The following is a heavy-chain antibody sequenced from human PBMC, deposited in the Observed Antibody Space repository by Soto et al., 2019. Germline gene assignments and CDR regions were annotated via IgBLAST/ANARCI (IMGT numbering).Heavy chain of an antibody. CDR2: IYPGDSDT. CDR1: GYSFTSYW. CDR3: ARQMSYNWNYYYGMDV. Sequence: GESLKMSCKGSGYSFTSYWIGWVRQMPGKGLEWMGIIYPGDSDTRYSPPFQGQVTISADESISTAYLQWSSLKASDTAMYYCARQMSYNWNYYYGMDVWGQGTTVTVSS. J-gene: IGHJ6*02. V-gene: IGHV5-51*01. D-gene: IGHD1-20*01.